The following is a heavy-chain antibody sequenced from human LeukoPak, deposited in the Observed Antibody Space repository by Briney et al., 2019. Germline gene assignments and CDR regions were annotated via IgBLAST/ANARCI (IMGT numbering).Heavy chain of an antibody. J-gene: IGHJ4*02. Sequence: GGSLRLSCAASGFTFSDYYMHWIRQAPGKGLEWLASIKPDGSAAIYVDSMKGRFTISRDNAKNSLYLQMNSLTVEDTAVYYCATHSDWRFDFWGQGTLVTVSS. V-gene: IGHV3-7*01. CDR2: IKPDGSAA. CDR3: ATHSDWRFDF. D-gene: IGHD6-19*01. CDR1: GFTFSDYY.